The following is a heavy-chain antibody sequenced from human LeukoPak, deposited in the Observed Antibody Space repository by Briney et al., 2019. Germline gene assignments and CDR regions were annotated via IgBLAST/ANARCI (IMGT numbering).Heavy chain of an antibody. CDR2: INHSGST. J-gene: IGHJ4*02. CDR1: GGSFSGYY. V-gene: IGHV4-34*01. Sequence: ETLSLTCAVYGGSFSGYYWSWIRQPPGKGLEWIGEINHSGSTNYNPSLESRVTISLDTSKNQFSLKLSSMTAADTAVYYCARGFYWNFDYWGQGTLVTVSS. CDR3: ARGFYWNFDY. D-gene: IGHD1-1*01.